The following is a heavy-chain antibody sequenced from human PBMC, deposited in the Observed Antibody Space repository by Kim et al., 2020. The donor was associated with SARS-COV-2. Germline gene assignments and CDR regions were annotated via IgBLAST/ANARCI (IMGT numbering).Heavy chain of an antibody. CDR3: ARSPSGPEGY. J-gene: IGHJ4*02. Sequence: TTADADSGKGRFTVSRDNAKNTLYLQMNRLRAEDTAVYFCARSPSGPEGYWGQGTLVTVSS. V-gene: IGHV3-74*01. CDR2: TT.